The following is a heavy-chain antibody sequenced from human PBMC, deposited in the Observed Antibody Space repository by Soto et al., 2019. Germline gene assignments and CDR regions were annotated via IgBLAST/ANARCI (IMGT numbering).Heavy chain of an antibody. V-gene: IGHV3-30*02. D-gene: IGHD5-18*01. CDR1: GFTFSSYG. J-gene: IGHJ6*02. CDR2: IWYDGSNK. CDR3: AKVMLQLNYYYYGMDV. Sequence: GGSLRLSCAPSGFTFSSYGMHWARQAPGKGLEWVAVIWYDGSNKVYADSVKGRFTISRDNSKNTLYLQMNSLRAEDTAVYYCAKVMLQLNYYYYGMDVWGQGTTVTVSS.